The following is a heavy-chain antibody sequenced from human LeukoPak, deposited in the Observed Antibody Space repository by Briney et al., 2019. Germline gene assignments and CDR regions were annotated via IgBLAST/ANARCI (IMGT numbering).Heavy chain of an antibody. CDR1: GGSFSGYY. D-gene: IGHD3-22*01. CDR2: INHSGST. CDR3: ARGVPYYYDSSGYYRGNFDY. V-gene: IGHV4-34*01. J-gene: IGHJ4*02. Sequence: SETLSLTCAVYGGSFSGYYWSWIRQPPGKGLEWIGEINHSGSTNYNPSLKSRVTISVDTSKNQFSLKLSSVTAADTAVYYCARGVPYYYDSSGYYRGNFDYWGQGTLVTVSS.